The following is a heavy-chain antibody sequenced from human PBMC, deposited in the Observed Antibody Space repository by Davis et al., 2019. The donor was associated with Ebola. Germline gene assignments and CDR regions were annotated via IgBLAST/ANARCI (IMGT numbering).Heavy chain of an antibody. CDR2: MNPNSGNT. D-gene: IGHD5-24*01. J-gene: IGHJ4*02. CDR1: GYTFTSYD. CDR3: ARDMEEMATIKGFNY. Sequence: AASVKVSCKASGYTFTSYDINWVRQATGQGLEWMGWMNPNSGNTGYAQKFQGRVTMTRNTSISTAYMELSSLRPEDTAVYYCARDMEEMATIKGFNYWGQGTLVTVSS. V-gene: IGHV1-8*01.